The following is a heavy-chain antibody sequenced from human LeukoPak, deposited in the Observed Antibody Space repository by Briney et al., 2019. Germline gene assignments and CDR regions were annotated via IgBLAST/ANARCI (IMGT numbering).Heavy chain of an antibody. CDR1: GHSFTSYW. J-gene: IGHJ4*02. CDR2: IDPSDSYT. D-gene: IGHD4-17*01. Sequence: GESLKISCKDSGHSFTSYWISWVRQMPGKGLEWMGRIDPSDSYTNYSPSFQGQVTISADKSISTAYLQWSSLKASDTAMYYCARLYGDYPYFDYWGQGTLVTVSS. CDR3: ARLYGDYPYFDY. V-gene: IGHV5-10-1*04.